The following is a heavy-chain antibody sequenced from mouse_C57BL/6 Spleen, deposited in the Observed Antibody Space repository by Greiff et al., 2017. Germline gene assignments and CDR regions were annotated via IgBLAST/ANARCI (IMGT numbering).Heavy chain of an antibody. CDR3: TRYYYGPWLAY. D-gene: IGHD1-1*01. Sequence: QVQLQQSGAELVRPGASVTLSCKASGYTFPDYEMHWVKQTPVHGLEWIGAIDPETGGTAYNQKFKGKAILTADKSSSTADMELRSLTSEDSAVYYCTRYYYGPWLAYWGQGTLVTVSA. V-gene: IGHV1-15*01. CDR1: GYTFPDYE. J-gene: IGHJ3*01. CDR2: IDPETGGT.